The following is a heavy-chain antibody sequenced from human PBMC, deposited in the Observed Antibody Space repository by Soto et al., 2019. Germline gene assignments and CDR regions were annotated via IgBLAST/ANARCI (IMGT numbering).Heavy chain of an antibody. CDR3: ARGITAATAAYHHYYMDV. J-gene: IGHJ6*03. Sequence: ASVKVSCKASGYTFTSYDINWVRQATGQGLEWMGWMNPNSGNTGYAQKFQGRVTMTRNTSISTAYMELSSLRSEDTAVYYRARGITAATAAYHHYYMDVWGKGTTVTVSS. CDR2: MNPNSGNT. D-gene: IGHD2-15*01. CDR1: GYTFTSYD. V-gene: IGHV1-8*01.